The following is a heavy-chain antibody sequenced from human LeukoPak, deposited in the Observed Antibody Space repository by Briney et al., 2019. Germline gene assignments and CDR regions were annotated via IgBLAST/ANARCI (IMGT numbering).Heavy chain of an antibody. CDR1: GDSVSSTSAA. V-gene: IGHV6-1*01. D-gene: IGHD2-2*02. J-gene: IGHJ5*02. Sequence: SQTLSLTCAISGDSVSSTSAAWNWIRQSPSRGLEWLGRTYYTSKWYNDYAASVTSRITISADTSKNQFSLQLNSVTPEGTAVYFCARGSYCSSTTCYSWFDPWGQGTLVTVSS. CDR3: ARGSYCSSTTCYSWFDP. CDR2: TYYTSKWYN.